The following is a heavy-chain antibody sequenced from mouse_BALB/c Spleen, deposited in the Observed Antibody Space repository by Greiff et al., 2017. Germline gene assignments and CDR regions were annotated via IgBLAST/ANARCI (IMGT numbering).Heavy chain of an antibody. CDR1: GFTFSSYT. J-gene: IGHJ3*01. Sequence: EVKVVESGGGLVQPGGSLKLSCAASGFTFSSYTMSWVRQTPEKRLEWVAYISNGGSYTYYPDSVKGRFTISRDNAKNTLYLQMSSLKSEDTAMYYCTRDYDDYPFAYWGQGTLVTVSA. CDR2: ISNGGSYT. V-gene: IGHV5-6-4*01. CDR3: TRDYDDYPFAY. D-gene: IGHD2-3*01.